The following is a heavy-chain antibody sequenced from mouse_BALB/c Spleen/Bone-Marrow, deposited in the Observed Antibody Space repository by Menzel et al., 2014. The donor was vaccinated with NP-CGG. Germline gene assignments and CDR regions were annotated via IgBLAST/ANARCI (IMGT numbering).Heavy chain of an antibody. CDR1: GYTFTDHN. CDR3: SSPYGNYGAWFAY. J-gene: IGHJ3*01. D-gene: IGHD2-1*01. V-gene: IGHV1S29*02. Sequence: SGPELVKPGASVKISCKASGYTFTDHNMHWVKRSHGKSLEWIGYIYPYNGGTAYNQKFKSKATLTVDNSSSTAYMELRSLTSEDSAVYYCSSPYGNYGAWFAYWGQGTLVTVSA. CDR2: IYPYNGGT.